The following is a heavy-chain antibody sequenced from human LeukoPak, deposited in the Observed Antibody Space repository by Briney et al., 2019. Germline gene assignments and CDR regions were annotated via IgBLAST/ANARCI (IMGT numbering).Heavy chain of an antibody. V-gene: IGHV3-30-3*01. CDR3: ARDPDDQYYFDY. D-gene: IGHD1-14*01. CDR2: ISYGGSNK. CDR1: GFTFSSYA. J-gene: IGHJ4*02. Sequence: PGGSLRLSCAASGFTFSSYAMHWVRQAPGKGLEWVAVISYGGSNKYYADSVKGRFTISRDNSKNTLYLQMNSLRAEDTAVYYCARDPDDQYYFDYWGQGTLVTVSS.